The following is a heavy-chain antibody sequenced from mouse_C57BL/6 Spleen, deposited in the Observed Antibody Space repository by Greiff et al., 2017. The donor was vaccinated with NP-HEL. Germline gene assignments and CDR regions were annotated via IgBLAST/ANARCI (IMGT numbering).Heavy chain of an antibody. D-gene: IGHD2-4*01. CDR3: ARVHYDYDGFAY. CDR1: GFTFSSYA. J-gene: IGHJ3*01. V-gene: IGHV5-4*03. Sequence: EVKVEESGGGLVKPGGSLKLSCAASGFTFSSYAMSWVRQTPEKRLEWVATISDGGSYTYYPDNVKGRFTISRDNAKNNLYLQMSHLKSEDTAMYYCARVHYDYDGFAYWGQGTLVTVSA. CDR2: ISDGGSYT.